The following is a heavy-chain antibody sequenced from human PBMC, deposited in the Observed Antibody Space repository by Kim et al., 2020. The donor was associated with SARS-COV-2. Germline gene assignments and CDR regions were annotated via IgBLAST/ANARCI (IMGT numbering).Heavy chain of an antibody. CDR3: ATGSYGAFDI. CDR2: YI. Sequence: YIYYADSVKGRFTSSRDNAKNSLYLQMNSLRAEDTAVYYCATGSYGAFDIWGQGTMVTVSS. V-gene: IGHV3-21*01. D-gene: IGHD1-26*01. J-gene: IGHJ3*02.